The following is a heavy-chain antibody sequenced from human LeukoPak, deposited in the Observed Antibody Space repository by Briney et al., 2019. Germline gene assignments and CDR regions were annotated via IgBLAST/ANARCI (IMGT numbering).Heavy chain of an antibody. CDR1: GYSISSGYY. V-gene: IGHV4-38-2*01. J-gene: IGHJ6*03. CDR2: IYHSGST. CDR3: ARLSRGVTEEDTYYMDV. D-gene: IGHD1-14*01. Sequence: PSETLSLTCAASGYSISSGYYWGWIRQPPGKGLEWIGSIYHSGSTYYNPSLKSRVTISVDTSKNQFSLKLSSVTAADTAVYYCARLSRGVTEEDTYYMDVWGKGTTVTVSS.